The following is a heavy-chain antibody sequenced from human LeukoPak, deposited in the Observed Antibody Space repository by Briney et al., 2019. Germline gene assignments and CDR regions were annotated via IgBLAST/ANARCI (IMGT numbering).Heavy chain of an antibody. CDR1: GFTFNTEA. Sequence: QTGGSLRLSCAASGFTFNTEAMTWVRQGPGKGLEWVSSIGDSGGTTYYEDSVQGRFTISRDNSKNTVYLQMNTLRAEDTALYYCVKGLGFLPQFDYWGQGTLVAVSS. CDR3: VKGLGFLPQFDY. D-gene: IGHD6-19*01. V-gene: IGHV3-23*01. CDR2: IGDSGGTT. J-gene: IGHJ4*02.